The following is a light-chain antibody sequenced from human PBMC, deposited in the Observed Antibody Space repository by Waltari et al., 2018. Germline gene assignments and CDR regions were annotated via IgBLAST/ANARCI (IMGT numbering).Light chain of an antibody. CDR2: GNN. V-gene: IGLV1-40*01. Sequence: QSVLTQPPSMSGAPGQRVPISCTGSSSNIGAGHELHWSQVFPGTAPKLLYYGNNNRPSGVPDRFSGSKSDTSASLAIGGLQAEDEADYYCQSFDIRLSGGVVFGGGTKVTVL. CDR3: QSFDIRLSGGVV. CDR1: SSNIGAGHE. J-gene: IGLJ3*02.